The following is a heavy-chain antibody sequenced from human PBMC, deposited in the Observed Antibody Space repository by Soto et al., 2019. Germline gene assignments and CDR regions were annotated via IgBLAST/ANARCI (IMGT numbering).Heavy chain of an antibody. Sequence: EVQVVESGGGLVQPGGSLRLSCAASGFTVSNNYMSWFRQAPGKGLEWISVIFSDGSTYYADSVKGRFTISRDNSENTLYLLINSLTAEDTAVYYCARDPFQVFGYWGQGTLVTVSS. CDR3: ARDPFQVFGY. CDR1: GFTVSNNY. V-gene: IGHV3-66*01. J-gene: IGHJ4*02. CDR2: IFSDGST.